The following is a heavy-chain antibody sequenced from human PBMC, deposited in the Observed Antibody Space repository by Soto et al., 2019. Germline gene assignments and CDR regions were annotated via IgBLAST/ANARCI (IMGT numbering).Heavy chain of an antibody. D-gene: IGHD3-10*01. Sequence: ASVKVSCKASGYTFTNYGISWVRQAPGQGLEWMGWISAYNGHTNYAQKLQGRVTMTTDTSTSTAYMELRSLRSDDTAMYYCARDSANYYYGSGSYSDWGQGTLVTVSS. CDR1: GYTFTNYG. CDR2: ISAYNGHT. V-gene: IGHV1-18*01. CDR3: ARDSANYYYGSGSYSD. J-gene: IGHJ4*02.